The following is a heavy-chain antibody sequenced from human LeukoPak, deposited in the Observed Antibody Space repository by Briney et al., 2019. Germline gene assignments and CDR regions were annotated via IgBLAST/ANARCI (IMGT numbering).Heavy chain of an antibody. Sequence: GGSLRLSCAASGFTFSSYAMHWVRQAPGKGLEWVAVISYDGSNKYYADSVKGRFTISRDNSKNTLYLQMNSLRAEDTAVYYCARSEDFRSLGYCSSTSCYRPHYFDYWGQGTLVTVSS. J-gene: IGHJ4*02. V-gene: IGHV3-30-3*01. CDR1: GFTFSSYA. D-gene: IGHD2-2*01. CDR3: ARSEDFRSLGYCSSTSCYRPHYFDY. CDR2: ISYDGSNK.